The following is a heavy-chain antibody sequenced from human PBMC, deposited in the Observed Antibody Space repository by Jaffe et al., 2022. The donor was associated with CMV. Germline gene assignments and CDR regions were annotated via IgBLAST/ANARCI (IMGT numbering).Heavy chain of an antibody. J-gene: IGHJ6*02. CDR1: GFTFSNYA. CDR3: AKSYGSGSYYKAHGMDV. D-gene: IGHD3-10*01. CDR2: ISGSGAST. V-gene: IGHV3-23*01. Sequence: EVQLLESGGGLVQPGGSLRLSCAASGFTFSNYAMTWVRQAPGKGLEWVSTISGSGASTYYADSVRGRFTFSRDNSKNTLYLQMNSLRAEDTAVYYCAKSYGSGSYYKAHGMDVWGQGTTVTVSS.